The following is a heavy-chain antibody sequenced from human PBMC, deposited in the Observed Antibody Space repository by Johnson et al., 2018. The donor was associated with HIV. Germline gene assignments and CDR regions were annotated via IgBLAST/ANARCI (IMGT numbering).Heavy chain of an antibody. CDR2: VSYDGSKK. V-gene: IGHV3-30*18. CDR3: AKIRTSGTGDAFDI. CDR1: GLSVSINY. D-gene: IGHD1-14*01. Sequence: VQLVESGGGLIQPGGSLRLSCAVSGLSVSINYITWVRQAPGKGLEWVAIVSYDGSKKYYPDSVKGRFTISRDNSKNTVYLQMDSLRAEDTAVYYCAKIRTSGTGDAFDIWGQGTMVTVSS. J-gene: IGHJ3*02.